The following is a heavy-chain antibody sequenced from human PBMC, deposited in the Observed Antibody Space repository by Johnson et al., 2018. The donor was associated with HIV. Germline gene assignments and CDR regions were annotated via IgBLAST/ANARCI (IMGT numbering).Heavy chain of an antibody. J-gene: IGHJ3*01. V-gene: IGHV3-30*04. CDR3: ASDWGSRHAFDV. D-gene: IGHD7-27*01. CDR1: GFTFRSYA. CDR2: IGYDGNDK. Sequence: QVQLVESGGGLVKPGGSLRLSCAASGFTFRSYAMHWVRQAPGKGLEWVAAIGYDGNDKDYADSVKGRFTISRDNSRNTLYLHLNSLRAVDTAVYYCASDWGSRHAFDVWGQGTMVTVSS.